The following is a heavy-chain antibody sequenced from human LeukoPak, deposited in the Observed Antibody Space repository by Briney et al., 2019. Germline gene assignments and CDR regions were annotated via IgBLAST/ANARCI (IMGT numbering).Heavy chain of an antibody. J-gene: IGHJ4*02. D-gene: IGHD3-22*01. V-gene: IGHV1-2*02. CDR1: GYTFTGYY. Sequence: GASVKVSCMASGYTFTGYYMHWVRQAPGQGLEWMGWINPNSGGTNYAQKFQGRVTMTRDTSISTAYMELSRLRSDDTAVYYCARTDSSGYYQDYWGQGTLVTVSS. CDR2: INPNSGGT. CDR3: ARTDSSGYYQDY.